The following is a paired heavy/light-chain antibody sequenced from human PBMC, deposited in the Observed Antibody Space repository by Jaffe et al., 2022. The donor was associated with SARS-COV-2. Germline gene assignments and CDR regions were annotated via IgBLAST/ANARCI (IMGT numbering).Heavy chain of an antibody. Sequence: EVQLVESGGGLVKPGGSLRLSCAASGFTFSSYSMNWVRQAPGKGLEWVSSISSSSSYIYYADSVKGRFTISRDNAKNSLYLQMNSLRAEDTAVYYCARDGGYCSSTSCYVYDYWGQGTLVTVSS. J-gene: IGHJ4*02. CDR2: ISSSSSYI. CDR3: ARDGGYCSSTSCYVYDY. CDR1: GFTFSSYS. V-gene: IGHV3-21*01. D-gene: IGHD2-2*01.
Light chain of an antibody. J-gene: IGKJ2*01. CDR3: MQGTHWPPMYT. Sequence: DVVMTQSPLSLPVTLGQPASISCRSSQSLVYSDGNTYLNWFQQRPGQSPRRLIYKVSNRDSGVPDRFSGSGSGTDFTLKISRVEAEDVGVYYCMQGTHWPPMYTFGQGTKLEIK. CDR2: KVS. CDR1: QSLVYSDGNTY. V-gene: IGKV2-30*01.